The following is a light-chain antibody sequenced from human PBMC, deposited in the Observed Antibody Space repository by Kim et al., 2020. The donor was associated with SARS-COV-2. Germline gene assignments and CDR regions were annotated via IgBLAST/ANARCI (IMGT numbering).Light chain of an antibody. CDR1: QGVSTN. CDR2: GAS. Sequence: ERVMTQSPATLSVSPGERATLSCRASQGVSTNLAWYQQKPGQAPRLLIYGASTRATGIPARFSGSGSETEFTLTISSLQSEDFAVYYCQQYNKWPRTFGQGTKVDIK. J-gene: IGKJ1*01. CDR3: QQYNKWPRT. V-gene: IGKV3-15*01.